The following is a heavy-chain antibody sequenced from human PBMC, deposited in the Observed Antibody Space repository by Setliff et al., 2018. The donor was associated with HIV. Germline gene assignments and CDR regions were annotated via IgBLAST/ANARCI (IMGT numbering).Heavy chain of an antibody. CDR3: ARLCLRCKGLIYDYMDV. D-gene: IGHD2-8*01. Sequence: GGSLRLSCAASGFTFRDYYMSWIRQAPGKGLAWVSYISSSGDTIYYADSVKGRFTISRDNAKNTLSLQINSLRAEDTALYHCARLCLRCKGLIYDYMDVWGKGTTVTVSS. V-gene: IGHV3-11*04. J-gene: IGHJ6*03. CDR1: GFTFRDYY. CDR2: ISSSGDTI.